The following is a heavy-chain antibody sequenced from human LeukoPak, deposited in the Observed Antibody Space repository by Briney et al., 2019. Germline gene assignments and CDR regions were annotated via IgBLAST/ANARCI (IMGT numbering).Heavy chain of an antibody. V-gene: IGHV5-51*01. CDR2: IYPGDSDT. CDR1: GYYFTSYW. Sequence: GESLQISRKCSGYYFTSYWIGWVRPLPGKGLEWMGIIYPGDSDTRYSPSFQGQVTISADKSISTAYLQWSSLKASDTAMYYCARRPGPRASYYYYGMDVWGQGTTVTVSS. CDR3: ARRPGPRASYYYYGMDV. J-gene: IGHJ6*02.